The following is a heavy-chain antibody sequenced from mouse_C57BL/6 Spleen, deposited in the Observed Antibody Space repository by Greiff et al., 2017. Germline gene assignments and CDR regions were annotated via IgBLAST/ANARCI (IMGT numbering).Heavy chain of an antibody. CDR2: IYPGGGDT. CDR1: GYAFSSYW. V-gene: IGHV1-80*01. D-gene: IGHD2-5*01. J-gene: IGHJ4*01. Sequence: LQESGAELVKPGASVKISCKASGYAFSSYWMTWVKQRPGKGLEWIGPIYPGGGDTYYTGNFKGQVTLTADKASSTAYMQLSSLTSEDSAVYYCARSDEYSNYDSMDYWGQGTSVTVSS. CDR3: ARSDEYSNYDSMDY.